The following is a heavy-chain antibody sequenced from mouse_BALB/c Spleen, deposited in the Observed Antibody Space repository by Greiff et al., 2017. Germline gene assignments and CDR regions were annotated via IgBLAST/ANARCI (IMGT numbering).Heavy chain of an antibody. CDR3: ARVYGNYGIYFDY. CDR2: INSNGGST. J-gene: IGHJ2*01. CDR1: GFTFSSYG. D-gene: IGHD2-1*01. V-gene: IGHV5-6-3*01. Sequence: EVKLVESGGGLVQPGGSLKLSCAASGFTFSSYGMSWVRQTPDKRLELVATINSNGGSTYYPDSVKGRFTISRDNAKNTLYLQMSSLKSEDTAMYYCARVYGNYGIYFDYWGQGTTLTVSS.